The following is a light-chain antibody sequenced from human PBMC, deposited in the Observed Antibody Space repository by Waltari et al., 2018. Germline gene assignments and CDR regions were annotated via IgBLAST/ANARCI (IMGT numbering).Light chain of an antibody. J-gene: IGLJ1*01. CDR1: SSDLGGYNH. V-gene: IGLV2-14*03. CDR3: SSYSTNSAHV. CDR2: DVS. Sequence: QSALTQPAPVSGSPGQSITISCTGTSSDLGGYNHVSWYQQHPGKAPKLLIYDVSKRPSGVSNRFSGSKSGNTASLRISGLQADDEAEYYCSSYSTNSAHVFGTGTKVTFL.